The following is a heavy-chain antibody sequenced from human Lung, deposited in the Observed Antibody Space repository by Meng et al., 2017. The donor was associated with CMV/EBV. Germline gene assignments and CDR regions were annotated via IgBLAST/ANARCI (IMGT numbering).Heavy chain of an antibody. CDR3: ARDKVRYYDFWSGYGGMDV. D-gene: IGHD3-3*01. Sequence: GESLKISCAASGFTFSSYWMHWVRQAPGKGLVWVSRINSGRSSTSYADSVKGRFTISRDNAKNTLYLQMNSLRAEDTAVYYCARDKVRYYDFWSGYGGMDVWGQGTTVTVSS. CDR2: INSGRSST. J-gene: IGHJ6*02. V-gene: IGHV3-74*01. CDR1: GFTFSSYW.